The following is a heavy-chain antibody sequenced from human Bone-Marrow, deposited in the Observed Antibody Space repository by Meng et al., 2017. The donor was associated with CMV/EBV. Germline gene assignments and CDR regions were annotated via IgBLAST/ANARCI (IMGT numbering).Heavy chain of an antibody. CDR2: INHSGFT. D-gene: IGHD3-16*01. CDR3: ARQGDLIDY. V-gene: IGHV4-34*01. CDR1: GGSFSGYY. J-gene: IGHJ4*02. Sequence: GPLRLSCGVYGGSFSGYYWSWIRQPPGKGLEWIGEINHSGFTNYNPSLKSRVTISVDTSKNQFSLKLSSVTAADTAVYYCARQGDLIDYWGEGTLVTVSS.